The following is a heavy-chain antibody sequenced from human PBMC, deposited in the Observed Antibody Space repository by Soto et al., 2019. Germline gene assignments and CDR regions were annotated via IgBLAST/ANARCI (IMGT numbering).Heavy chain of an antibody. J-gene: IGHJ4*02. CDR3: ARVRLGYCSGGSCALFDY. V-gene: IGHV1-69*01. CDR1: GGTFSSYA. Sequence: QVPLVQSGAEVKKPGSSVKVSCKASGGTFSSYAISWVRQAPGQGLEWMGGIIPIFGTANYAQKFQGRVTITADESTSTAYMELSSLRSEDTAVYYCARVRLGYCSGGSCALFDYWGQGTLVTVSS. CDR2: IIPIFGTA. D-gene: IGHD2-15*01.